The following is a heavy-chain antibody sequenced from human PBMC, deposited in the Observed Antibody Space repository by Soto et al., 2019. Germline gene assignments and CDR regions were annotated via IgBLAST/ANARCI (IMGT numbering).Heavy chain of an antibody. Sequence: GASVKVSCKASGGTFSSYAISWVRQAPGQGLEWMGGIIPIFGTANYAQKFQGRVTITADESTSTAYMELSSLRSEDTAVYYCARDPFLDYYDSSGPYTYYFDYWGQGTLVTVSS. D-gene: IGHD3-22*01. CDR3: ARDPFLDYYDSSGPYTYYFDY. J-gene: IGHJ4*02. CDR1: GGTFSSYA. V-gene: IGHV1-69*13. CDR2: IIPIFGTA.